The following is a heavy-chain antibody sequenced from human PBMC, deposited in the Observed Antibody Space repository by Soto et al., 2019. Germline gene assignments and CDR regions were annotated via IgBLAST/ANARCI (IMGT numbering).Heavy chain of an antibody. CDR3: AIRHFCRGDCTINPAYYFEMDV. CDR2: ICPGYSNI. Sequence: PGESLKISCKGSGYIFTDHCIVWVRQMAGKGLEWVGIICPGYSNIIYSPSVQGQVTISADMSISTAYLQWSSLKASDTAIYYCAIRHFCRGDCTINPAYYFEMDVWGQGTTVTVSS. V-gene: IGHV5-51*01. CDR1: GYIFTDHC. J-gene: IGHJ6*02. D-gene: IGHD2-21*02.